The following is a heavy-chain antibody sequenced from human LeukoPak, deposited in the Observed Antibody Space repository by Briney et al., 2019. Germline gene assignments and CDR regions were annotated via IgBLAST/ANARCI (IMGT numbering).Heavy chain of an antibody. J-gene: IGHJ4*02. CDR2: IHPGDSDT. D-gene: IGHD1-26*01. CDR3: ARGNSGSYENFDY. V-gene: IGHV5-51*01. CDR1: GYSFTSYW. Sequence: GESLKISCKGSGYSFTSYWVGWVRQMPGKGLEWMGIIHPGDSDTRYSPSFQGQVTISADKSISTAYLQWSSLKASDTAMYYRARGNSGSYENFDYWGQGTLVTVSS.